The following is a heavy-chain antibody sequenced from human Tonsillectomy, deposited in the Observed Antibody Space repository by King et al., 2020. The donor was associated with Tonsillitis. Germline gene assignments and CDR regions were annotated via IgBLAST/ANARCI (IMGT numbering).Heavy chain of an antibody. J-gene: IGHJ4*02. V-gene: IGHV1-69*01. CDR1: GGPFRSYA. CDR2: LIPIFGTA. D-gene: IGHD1/OR15-1a*01. Sequence: VPLVPSVAEVQTPGSSVKVSCQASGGPFRSYAISWVRQAPGQGLEWMGELIPIFGTANYAQKFQGRVPITADESTNTAYMELSSLRSEDTAVYYWAITLEQEEDSSVEDVDQRDDWGKGTRGT. CDR3: AITLEQEEDSSVEDVDQRDD.